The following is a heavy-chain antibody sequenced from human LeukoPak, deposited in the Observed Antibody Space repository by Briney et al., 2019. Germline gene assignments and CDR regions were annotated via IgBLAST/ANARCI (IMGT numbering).Heavy chain of an antibody. CDR3: AKDRRGCSSTSCYYRFDY. Sequence: GGSLRLSCAASGFIFSSHSMNWVRQAPGKGLEWLSYIGGSSTSGSSSFTYYADSVKGRLTISRDNSKNTVYLQMNSLRAEDTAVYYCAKDRRGCSSTSCYYRFDYWGQGTLVTVSS. V-gene: IGHV3-23*01. J-gene: IGHJ4*02. CDR1: GFIFSSHS. D-gene: IGHD2-2*01. CDR2: IGGSSTSGSSSFT.